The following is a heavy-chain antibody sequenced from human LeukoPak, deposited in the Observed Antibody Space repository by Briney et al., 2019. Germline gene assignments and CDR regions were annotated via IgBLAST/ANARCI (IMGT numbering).Heavy chain of an antibody. J-gene: IGHJ4*02. Sequence: PSETLSLTCTVSGGSISSYYWSWIRQPPRKGLEWIGYIYYSGSTNYNPSLKSRVTISVDTSKNQFSLKLSSVTAADTAVYYCASVDYVWGSFYWGQGTLVTVSS. CDR2: IYYSGST. CDR3: ASVDYVWGSFY. V-gene: IGHV4-59*01. D-gene: IGHD3-16*01. CDR1: GGSISSYY.